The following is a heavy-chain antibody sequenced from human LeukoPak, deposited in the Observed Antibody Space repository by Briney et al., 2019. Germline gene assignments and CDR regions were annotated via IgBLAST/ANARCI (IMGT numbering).Heavy chain of an antibody. V-gene: IGHV4-4*08. D-gene: IGHD3-10*01. Sequence: SETLSLTCTVSGGSISSYYWSWIRQPPGRGLEWIGRIYTSGSTNYNPSLKSRVTISVDTSKNQFSLKLSSVTAADTAAYYCARETYYYGSGSYFRADYWGQGTLVTVSS. J-gene: IGHJ4*02. CDR1: GGSISSYY. CDR3: ARETYYYGSGSYFRADY. CDR2: IYTSGST.